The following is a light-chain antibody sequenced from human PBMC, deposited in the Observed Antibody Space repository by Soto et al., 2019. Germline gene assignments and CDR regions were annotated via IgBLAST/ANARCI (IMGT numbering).Light chain of an antibody. V-gene: IGLV1-47*01. Sequence: QSVLTQPPSASGTPGQRVTISCSGSSSNIGSNYVYWYQQLPGTAPKLLIYRNNQRPSGVPDRFSGSKSGTSASLAISGLRSEDDADYYCAAWDDSLSGRVVFGGGTQLTVL. J-gene: IGLJ2*01. CDR1: SSNIGSNY. CDR3: AAWDDSLSGRVV. CDR2: RNN.